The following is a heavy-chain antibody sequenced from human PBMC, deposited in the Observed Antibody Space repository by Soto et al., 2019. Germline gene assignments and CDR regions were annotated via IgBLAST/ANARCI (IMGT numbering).Heavy chain of an antibody. CDR1: GFTFSDHY. CDR3: ARERRYYKNITWFYFNN. J-gene: IGHJ4*02. D-gene: IGHD3-10*01. CDR2: IRNKANNYAT. V-gene: IGHV3-72*01. Sequence: AGGSLRLSCAASGFTFSDHYMDWVRQAPGKGLEWVGRIRNKANNYATEYAASVKGRFTISRDDSKNSLYLQMNSLETEDTAVYSCARERRYYKNITWFYFNNWGQGPLVTVSS.